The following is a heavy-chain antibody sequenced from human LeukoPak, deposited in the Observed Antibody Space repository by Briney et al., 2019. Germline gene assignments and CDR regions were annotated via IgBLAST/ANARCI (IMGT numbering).Heavy chain of an antibody. Sequence: PSETLSLTCTVSGGFISSYYWSWIRQPPGKGLEWMGNIYYSGSTNYNSSLKSRVTISVDTSKNQISLKLRSVTAADTAVYYCARKGVSDLYYFDSWGQGTLVTVSS. CDR3: ARKGVSDLYYFDS. CDR2: IYYSGST. V-gene: IGHV4-59*08. J-gene: IGHJ4*02. D-gene: IGHD3-16*01. CDR1: GGFISSYY.